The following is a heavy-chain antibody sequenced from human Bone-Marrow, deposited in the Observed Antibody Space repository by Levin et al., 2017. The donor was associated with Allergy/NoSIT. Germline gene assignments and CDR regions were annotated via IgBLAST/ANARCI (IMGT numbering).Heavy chain of an antibody. D-gene: IGHD5-12*01. Sequence: SQTLSLTCAVSGGSISGSYWTWIRQPPGKGLEWIGYIYYSANTNYNPSLKSRVTISVDTSKNQVSLRLTSVTAADTAVYYCARERYSGYVNFNRYFDLWGRGTLVTVSS. CDR1: GGSISGSY. CDR3: ARERYSGYVNFNRYFDL. CDR2: IYYSANT. V-gene: IGHV4-59*01. J-gene: IGHJ2*01.